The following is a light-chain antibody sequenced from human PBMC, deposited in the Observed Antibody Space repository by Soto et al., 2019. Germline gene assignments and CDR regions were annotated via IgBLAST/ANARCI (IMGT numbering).Light chain of an antibody. CDR3: QQYNSALRT. CDR2: GAS. Sequence: IVLSQSPGPLSSYPRPSATRSCSWSNSVGSSYLAWYQQKPGQAPRLLMYGASNRATGIPYRFTGSGSGTDFTLTISRLQPEDFAVYYCQQYNSALRTFGQGTKVDIK. V-gene: IGKV3-20*01. CDR1: NSVGSSY. J-gene: IGKJ1*01.